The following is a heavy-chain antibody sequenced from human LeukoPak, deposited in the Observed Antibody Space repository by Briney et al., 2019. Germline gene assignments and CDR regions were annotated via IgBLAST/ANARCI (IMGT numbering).Heavy chain of an antibody. D-gene: IGHD6-19*01. Sequence: GGSLRLSCAASGFTFSSYEMNWVRQAPGKGLEWVSYISSSGSTIYHADSVKGRFTISRDNAKNSLYLQMNSLRAEDTAVYYCARERRGQWLERGIDYWGQGTLVTVSS. V-gene: IGHV3-48*03. CDR3: ARERRGQWLERGIDY. CDR1: GFTFSSYE. J-gene: IGHJ4*02. CDR2: ISSSGSTI.